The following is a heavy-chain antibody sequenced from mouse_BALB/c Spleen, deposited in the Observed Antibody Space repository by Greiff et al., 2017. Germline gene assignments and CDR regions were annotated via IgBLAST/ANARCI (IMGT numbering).Heavy chain of an antibody. J-gene: IGHJ1*01. CDR3: VRQNYGNFYWYFDV. D-gene: IGHD2-1*01. CDR2: IRSKSNNYAT. Sequence: EVQRVESGGGLVQPKGSLKLSCAASGFTFNTYAMNWVRQAPGKGLEWVARIRSKSNNYATYYADSVKDRFTISRDDSQSMLYLQMNNLKTEDTAMYYCVRQNYGNFYWYFDVWGAGTTVTVSS. V-gene: IGHV10-1*02. CDR1: GFTFNTYA.